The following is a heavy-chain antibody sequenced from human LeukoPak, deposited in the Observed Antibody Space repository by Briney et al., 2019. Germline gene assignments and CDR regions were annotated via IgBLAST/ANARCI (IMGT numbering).Heavy chain of an antibody. CDR1: GFTFSNYG. V-gene: IGHV3-33*01. CDR2: IWYDGSKK. CDR3: ARDLGNFGSGSSYDY. Sequence: GGSLRLSCTASGFTFSNYGLVWVRQAAGKGLEWMAIIWYDGSKKYYADSVKGRFTISRDDSKNTLFLQMNSLRAEDTAVYYCARDLGNFGSGSSYDYWGQGTLVTVSS. D-gene: IGHD3-10*01. J-gene: IGHJ4*02.